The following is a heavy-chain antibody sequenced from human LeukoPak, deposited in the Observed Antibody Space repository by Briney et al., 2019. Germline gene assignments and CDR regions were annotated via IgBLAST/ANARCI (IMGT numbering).Heavy chain of an antibody. J-gene: IGHJ4*02. CDR1: GGTFSSYA. CDR3: ARTRWPNVGPYTF. CDR2: IIPIFGTA. Sequence: SVKVSCKASGGTFSSYAISWVRQAPGQGLEWMGGIIPIFGTANYAQKFQGRVTITADESTSTAYMELSSLRSEDTAVYYCARTRWPNVGPYTFGGQGTLVTVSS. D-gene: IGHD3-16*01. V-gene: IGHV1-69*13.